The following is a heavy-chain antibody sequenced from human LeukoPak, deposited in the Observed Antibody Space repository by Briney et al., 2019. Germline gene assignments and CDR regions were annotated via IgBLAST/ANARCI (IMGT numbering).Heavy chain of an antibody. Sequence: SETLSLTCTVSGGSISSSSYYWSWIRQLPGKGLEWIGYIYYSGSTDYNPSLKSRVTISVDTSKNQFSLKLSSVTAADTAVYYCARVVLTTVELRFDYWGQGTLVTVSS. V-gene: IGHV4-31*03. J-gene: IGHJ4*02. CDR2: IYYSGST. CDR1: GGSISSSSYY. D-gene: IGHD4-11*01. CDR3: ARVVLTTVELRFDY.